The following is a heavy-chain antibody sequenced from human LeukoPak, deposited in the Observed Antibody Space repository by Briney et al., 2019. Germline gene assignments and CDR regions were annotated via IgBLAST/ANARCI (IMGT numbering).Heavy chain of an antibody. D-gene: IGHD5-18*01. J-gene: IGHJ4*02. CDR2: IIPIFGTA. CDR3: ARDAGYSYGFDY. V-gene: IGHV1-69*13. Sequence: SVRVSCKASGGTFSSYAISWVRQAPGQGLEWMGGIIPIFGTANYAQKFQGRVTITADESTSTAYMELSSLRSEDTAVYYCARDAGYSYGFDYWGQGTLVTVSS. CDR1: GGTFSSYA.